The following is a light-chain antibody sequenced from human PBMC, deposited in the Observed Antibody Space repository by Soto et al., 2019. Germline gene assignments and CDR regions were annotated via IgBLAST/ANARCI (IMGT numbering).Light chain of an antibody. J-gene: IGLJ3*02. V-gene: IGLV2-23*02. CDR1: SSDVGSCNC. Sequence: QSVLTQPASVSGSPGQSITISCTGTSSDVGSCNCVSWYQQHPGKAPTLIIYEVNKRPSGVSNRFSGSKSGNTASLTISGLQADDEADYYCCSSVGSPNWVFGGGTQLTVL. CDR3: CSSVGSPNWV. CDR2: EVN.